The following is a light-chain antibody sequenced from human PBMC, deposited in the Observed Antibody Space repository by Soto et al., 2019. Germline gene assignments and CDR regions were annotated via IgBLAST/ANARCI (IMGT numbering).Light chain of an antibody. Sequence: EIVMTQSPATLSVSPGERATLSCRASQSVSNNLAWYQQKPGQAPRLLIYHASTRATCIPARFSGSGSGTAFTLTISSLQSEDFAVYYCQQYNKWPLTFGGGTKVEIK. CDR2: HAS. CDR1: QSVSNN. CDR3: QQYNKWPLT. V-gene: IGKV3-15*01. J-gene: IGKJ4*01.